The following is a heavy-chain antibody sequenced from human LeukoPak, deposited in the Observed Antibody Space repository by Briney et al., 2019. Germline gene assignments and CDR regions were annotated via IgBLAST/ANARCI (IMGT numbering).Heavy chain of an antibody. D-gene: IGHD3-16*01. J-gene: IGHJ4*02. CDR3: ARHIPGGNNDFDY. V-gene: IGHV3-7*01. CDR1: GFTFNRHW. CDR2: IKEDGSGK. Sequence: GGSLRLSCAASGFTFNRHWMTWVRQAPGKGLEWVANIKEDGSGKYYADSVKGRFTISRDNAKNSLYLQMNSLRAEDTAMYYCARHIPGGNNDFDYWGQGTLVTVSS.